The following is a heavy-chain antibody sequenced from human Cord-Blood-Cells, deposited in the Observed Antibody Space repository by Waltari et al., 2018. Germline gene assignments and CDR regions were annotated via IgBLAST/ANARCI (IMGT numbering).Heavy chain of an antibody. J-gene: IGHJ3*02. CDR3: ARDLPSIAARPEVTFDI. CDR2: IYHSGST. Sequence: QVQLQESGPGLVKPSETMSLTCAVSGYSISSGYSWGWIRQPPGKGLEWIGSIYHSGSTYYNPSLKSRVTISVDTSKNQFSLKLSSVTAADTAVYYCARDLPSIAARPEVTFDIWGQGTMVTVSS. V-gene: IGHV4-38-2*02. CDR1: GYSISSGYS. D-gene: IGHD6-6*01.